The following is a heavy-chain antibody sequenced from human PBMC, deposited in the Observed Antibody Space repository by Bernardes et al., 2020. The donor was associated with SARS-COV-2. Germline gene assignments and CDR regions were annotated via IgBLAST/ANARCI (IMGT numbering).Heavy chain of an antibody. J-gene: IGHJ3*02. V-gene: IGHV2-5*02. D-gene: IGHD6-19*01. CDR1: GFSLSTSGVG. CDR3: AALAGTVFWVSFDAFDI. Sequence: SGPTLVKPTQTLTLTCTFSGFSLSTSGVGVGWIRQPPGKALEWLALIYWDDDKRYSPSLKSRLTITKDTSKNQVVLTMTNMDPVDTATYYCAALAGTVFWVSFDAFDIWGQGTMVTVSS. CDR2: IYWDDDK.